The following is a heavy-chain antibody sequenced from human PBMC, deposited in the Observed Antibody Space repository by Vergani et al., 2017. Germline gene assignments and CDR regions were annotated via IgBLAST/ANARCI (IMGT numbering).Heavy chain of an antibody. Sequence: EVQLVESGGGLVKPGGSLRLSCAASGFTFSSYSMYWVRQAPGKGLEWVSSISSSSSYIYYADSVKGRVTISRDNAKNSLYLQMNSLRDEDTAVYYCARVLEGSQAFDIWGQGTMVTVSS. CDR2: ISSSSSYI. CDR1: GFTFSSYS. D-gene: IGHD3-3*01. V-gene: IGHV3-21*01. CDR3: ARVLEGSQAFDI. J-gene: IGHJ3*02.